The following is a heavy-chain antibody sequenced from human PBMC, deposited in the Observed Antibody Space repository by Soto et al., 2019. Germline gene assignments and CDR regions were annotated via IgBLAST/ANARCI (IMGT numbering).Heavy chain of an antibody. CDR3: ARGLGLAGQTTEYYYYYGMDV. D-gene: IGHD6-19*01. Sequence: PSETLSLTCTVSGGSISSGDYYWSWIRQPPGKGLEWIGSIYYSGSTYYNPSLKSRVTISLDTSKNQFSLKLSSVTAADTAVYYCARGLGLAGQTTEYYYYYGMDVWGQGTTVTVSS. CDR1: GGSISSGDYY. CDR2: IYYSGST. V-gene: IGHV4-30-4*01. J-gene: IGHJ6*02.